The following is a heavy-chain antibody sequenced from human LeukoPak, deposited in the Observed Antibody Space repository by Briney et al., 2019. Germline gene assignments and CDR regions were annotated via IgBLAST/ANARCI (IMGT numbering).Heavy chain of an antibody. CDR1: GYTFTGYY. V-gene: IGHV1-2*04. J-gene: IGHJ4*02. CDR2: INPNSGGT. CDR3: ATDSLGDTAMVWSVT. Sequence: RASVKVSCKASGYTFTGYYMHWVRQAPGQGLEWMGWINPNSGGTNYAQKFQGWVTMTRDTSISTAYMELSSLRSEDTAVYYCATDSLGDTAMVWSVTWGQGTLVTVSS. D-gene: IGHD5-18*01.